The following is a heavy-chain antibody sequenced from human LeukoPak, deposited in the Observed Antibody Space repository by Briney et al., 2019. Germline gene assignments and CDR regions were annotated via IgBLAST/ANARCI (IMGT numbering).Heavy chain of an antibody. CDR3: ARDLGETGSFDY. D-gene: IGHD3-16*01. CDR2: IIPIFGTA. Sequence: SVTVSCKASGGTFSSYAISWVRQAPGQGLEWMGGIIPIFGTANYAQKFQGRVTITADESTSTAYMELSSLRSEDTAVYYCARDLGETGSFDYWGQGTLVTVSS. V-gene: IGHV1-69*01. CDR1: GGTFSSYA. J-gene: IGHJ4*02.